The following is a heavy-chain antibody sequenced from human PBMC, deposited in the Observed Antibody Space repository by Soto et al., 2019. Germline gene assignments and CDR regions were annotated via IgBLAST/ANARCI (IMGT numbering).Heavy chain of an antibody. D-gene: IGHD6-19*01. CDR3: ARDPPLSGCVVAATDDY. CDR2: ISGSSSFR. Sequence: EVQLVESGGGLVKPGGSLRLSCAASGFTFTNHNMNWVRQAPGKGLEWVSSISGSSSFRNYADSVKGRFSISRDNDKNLVYLQMDSLSAEDAAVYYGARDPPLSGCVVAATDDYWGQGTLVTVSS. J-gene: IGHJ4*02. V-gene: IGHV3-21*02. CDR1: GFTFTNHN.